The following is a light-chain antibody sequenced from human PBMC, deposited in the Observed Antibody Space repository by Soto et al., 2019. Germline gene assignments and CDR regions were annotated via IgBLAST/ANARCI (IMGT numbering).Light chain of an antibody. CDR2: GVS. Sequence: GGRTILTRSARRNIISSYLAWYQQKPGQAPRLLVYGVSSWETGVPERFSGSGSGQTFTLSISSLPAEAFLVYIRHPYHLLGTFGEGTKVDIK. V-gene: IGKV3-20*01. CDR1: RNIISSY. CDR3: HPYHLLGT. J-gene: IGKJ1*01.